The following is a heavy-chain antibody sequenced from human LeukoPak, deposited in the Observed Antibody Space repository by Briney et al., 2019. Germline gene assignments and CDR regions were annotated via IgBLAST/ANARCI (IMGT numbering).Heavy chain of an antibody. CDR2: IYYSGST. D-gene: IGHD6-13*01. CDR3: ARDVEQQLANWFDP. V-gene: IGHV4-59*12. CDR1: GGSISSYY. Sequence: SETLSLTCTVSGGSISSYYWSWIRQPPGKGLEWIGYIYYSGSTNYNPSLKSRVTISVDTSKNQFSLKLSSVTAADTAVYYCARDVEQQLANWFDPWGQGTLVTVSS. J-gene: IGHJ5*02.